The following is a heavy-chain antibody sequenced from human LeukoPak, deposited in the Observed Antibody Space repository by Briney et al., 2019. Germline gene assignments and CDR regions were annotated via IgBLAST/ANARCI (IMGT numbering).Heavy chain of an antibody. V-gene: IGHV3-7*01. D-gene: IGHD2-15*01. CDR3: ARDRALTRPTPPGS. CDR2: IKQEGSET. Sequence: GGSLRLSCAASRFTFSSHWMSWVRQAPGKGLEWGANIKQEGSETYYVESVKGRFTISRDNAKNFLFLQMDGLRAEDTAVYYCARDRALTRPTPPGSWGQGTLVTVSS. CDR1: RFTFSSHW. J-gene: IGHJ5*02.